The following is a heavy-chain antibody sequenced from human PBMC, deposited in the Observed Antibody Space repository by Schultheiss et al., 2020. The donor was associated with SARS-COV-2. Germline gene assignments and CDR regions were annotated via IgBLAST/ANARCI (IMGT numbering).Heavy chain of an antibody. CDR1: GGSFSGYY. CDR2: IYYSGST. J-gene: IGHJ4*02. V-gene: IGHV4-34*01. D-gene: IGHD3-16*01. Sequence: SETLSLTCAVYGGSFSGYYWSWIRQPPGKGLEWMGYIYYSGSTYYTPSLKSLVSISVDTSKNQFSLKLSSVTAEDTAVDYGASDRERRGETDGGGQGTRGT. CDR3: ASDRERRGETDG.